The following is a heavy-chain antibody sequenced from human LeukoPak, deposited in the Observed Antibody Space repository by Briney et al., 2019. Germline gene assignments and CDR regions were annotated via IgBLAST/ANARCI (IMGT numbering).Heavy chain of an antibody. CDR2: IYSGGST. J-gene: IGHJ4*02. CDR3: ARESLYTRCFDY. V-gene: IGHV3-53*01. D-gene: IGHD1-14*01. Sequence: PGGSLRLSCAASGFTVSSNYMSWVRQAPGKGLEWVSVIYSGGSTYYADSVKGRFTISRDNSKNTLYLQMNSLRAEDTAVYYCARESLYTRCFDYWGQGTLVTVSS. CDR1: GFTVSSNY.